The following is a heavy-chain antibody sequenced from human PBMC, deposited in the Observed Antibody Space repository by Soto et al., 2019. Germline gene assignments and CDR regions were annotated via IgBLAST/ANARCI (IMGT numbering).Heavy chain of an antibody. CDR2: INPSGGST. J-gene: IGHJ3*02. V-gene: IGHV1-46*03. CDR1: GYTFTSYY. D-gene: IGHD5-18*01. CDR3: ARGQRGYSYGFDAFDI. Sequence: ASVKVSCKASGYTFTSYYMHWVRQAPGQGLEWMGIINPSGGSTSYAQKFQGRVTMTRDTSTSTVYMELSSLRSEDTAVYYCARGQRGYSYGFDAFDIWGQGILVSVSS.